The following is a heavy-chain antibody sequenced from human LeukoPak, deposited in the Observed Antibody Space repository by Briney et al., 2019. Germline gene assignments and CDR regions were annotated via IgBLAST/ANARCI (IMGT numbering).Heavy chain of an antibody. V-gene: IGHV1-18*04. CDR2: ISAHNGNT. Sequence: ASVKVSCKASGYTFTNYGLGWVRQAPGQGLEWMGWISAHNGNTNYAQNFQDRVTVTTDTSTTTTYMELRSLRSDDTAVYYCARAKVAATVTSRPNWFDPWGQGTLVTVSS. J-gene: IGHJ5*02. CDR1: GYTFTNYG. CDR3: ARAKVAATVTSRPNWFDP. D-gene: IGHD4-17*01.